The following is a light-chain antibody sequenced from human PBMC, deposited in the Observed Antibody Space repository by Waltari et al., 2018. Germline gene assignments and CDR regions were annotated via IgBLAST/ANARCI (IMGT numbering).Light chain of an antibody. CDR2: EVS. CDR3: SSYTASSTRV. Sequence: QSALTQPASVSGSPGQSITISCTGTRSDVGGYNYVSWYQQHPDNVPKLIMFEVSHRPSGVSDRFSGSKSGNTASLTISGLQTEDEANYYCSSYTASSTRVFGGGTTLTVL. J-gene: IGLJ3*02. CDR1: RSDVGGYNY. V-gene: IGLV2-14*01.